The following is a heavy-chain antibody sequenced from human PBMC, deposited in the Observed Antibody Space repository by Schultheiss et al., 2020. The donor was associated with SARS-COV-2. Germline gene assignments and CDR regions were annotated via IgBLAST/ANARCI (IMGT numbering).Heavy chain of an antibody. CDR1: GGTFSSYA. Sequence: SVKVSCKASGGTFSSYAISWVRQAPGQGLEWMGWISAYNGNTNYAQKLQGRVTITADESTSTAYMELSSLRSEDTAVYYCARVPPYDSSGYSPLGFDYWGQGTLVTVSS. CDR2: ISAYNGNT. D-gene: IGHD3-22*01. V-gene: IGHV1-69*13. J-gene: IGHJ4*02. CDR3: ARVPPYDSSGYSPLGFDY.